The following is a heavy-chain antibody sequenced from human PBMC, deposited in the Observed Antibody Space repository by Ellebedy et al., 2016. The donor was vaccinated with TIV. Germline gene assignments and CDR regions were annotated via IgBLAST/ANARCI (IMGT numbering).Heavy chain of an antibody. Sequence: AASVKVSCKASGYTFTSYAMHRVRQAPGQRLEWMGWINAGNGNTKYSQKFQGRVTITRDTSASTAYMELSSLRSEDTAVYYCARDNSDYYDSSVAFDIWGQGTMVTVSS. CDR2: INAGNGNT. D-gene: IGHD3-22*01. CDR1: GYTFTSYA. J-gene: IGHJ3*02. V-gene: IGHV1-3*01. CDR3: ARDNSDYYDSSVAFDI.